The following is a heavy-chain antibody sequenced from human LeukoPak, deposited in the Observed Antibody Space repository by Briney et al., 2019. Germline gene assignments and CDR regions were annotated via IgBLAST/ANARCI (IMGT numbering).Heavy chain of an antibody. Sequence: ASVKVSCKASGYTFTDYYLHWVRRAPGQGLEWMGWINPNTGATDYAQNFQGRVAMTRDTSISTAYMDLSRLRSDDTAVYYCARAAFYYDSSGHSPDFDYWGQGTLVTVSS. CDR2: INPNTGAT. CDR3: ARAAFYYDSSGHSPDFDY. CDR1: GYTFTDYY. J-gene: IGHJ4*02. D-gene: IGHD3-22*01. V-gene: IGHV1-2*02.